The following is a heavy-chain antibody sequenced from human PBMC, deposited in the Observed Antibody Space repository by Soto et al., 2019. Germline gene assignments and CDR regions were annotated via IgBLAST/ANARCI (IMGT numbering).Heavy chain of an antibody. Sequence: EVQLLESGGGLVQPGGSLRLSCAASGFTFSSYAMRWVRQAPGKGLEWVSAISGSGGSTYYADSVKGRFTISRDNSKNALYLQMNSLSAEDTAVYYCAKCKALVIAVAPVDYWGQGTLVTVSS. J-gene: IGHJ4*02. CDR1: GFTFSSYA. CDR3: AKCKALVIAVAPVDY. CDR2: ISGSGGST. D-gene: IGHD6-19*01. V-gene: IGHV3-23*01.